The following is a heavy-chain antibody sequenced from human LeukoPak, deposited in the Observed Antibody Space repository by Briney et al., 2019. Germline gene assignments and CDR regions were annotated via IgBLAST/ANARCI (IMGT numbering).Heavy chain of an antibody. CDR2: IYYSGST. V-gene: IGHV4-30-4*01. Sequence: PSETLSLTCTVSGGSISSGDYYWSWIRQPPGKGLEWIGYIYYSGSTYYNPSLKSRVTMSVDTSKNQFSLKLSSVTAADTAVYYCARQNPAAEGQGLDHWGQGALVTVSS. J-gene: IGHJ4*02. CDR3: ARQNPAAEGQGLDH. CDR1: GGSISSGDYY. D-gene: IGHD6-13*01.